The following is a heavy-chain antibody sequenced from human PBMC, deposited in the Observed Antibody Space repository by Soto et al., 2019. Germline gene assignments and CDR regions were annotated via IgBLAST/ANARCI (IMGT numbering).Heavy chain of an antibody. V-gene: IGHV5-51*01. J-gene: IGHJ6*02. CDR1: GYSFTSYW. Sequence: GESLKISCKGSGYSFTSYWIGWVRQMPGKGLEWMGIIYPGDSDTRYSPSFQGQVNISADKSITTAYLQWSSLKASDTAMYYCARVSGYCSSTSCWEYYYYGMDVWGQGTTVTVSS. D-gene: IGHD2-2*03. CDR2: IYPGDSDT. CDR3: ARVSGYCSSTSCWEYYYYGMDV.